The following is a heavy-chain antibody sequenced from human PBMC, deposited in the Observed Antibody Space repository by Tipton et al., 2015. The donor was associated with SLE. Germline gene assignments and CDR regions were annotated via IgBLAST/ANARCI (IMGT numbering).Heavy chain of an antibody. CDR2: IYYSGST. CDR1: GGSISSGGYY. V-gene: IGHV4-31*03. CDR3: ARTGYSYGEYYFDY. D-gene: IGHD5-18*01. J-gene: IGHJ4*02. Sequence: TLSLTCTVSGGSISSGGYYWSWIRQHPGKGLEWIGYIYYSGSTYYNPSLKSRVIISVDTSKNQFSLKLSSVTAADTAVYYCARTGYSYGEYYFDYWGQGTLVTVSS.